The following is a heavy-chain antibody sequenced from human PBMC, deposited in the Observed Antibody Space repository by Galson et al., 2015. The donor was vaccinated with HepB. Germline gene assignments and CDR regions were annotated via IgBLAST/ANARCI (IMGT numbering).Heavy chain of an antibody. V-gene: IGHV4-59*08. CDR1: GASTSSNY. CDR3: ARRVQLWHYYFDY. Sequence: SETLSLTCTVSGASTSSNYWTWIRLPPGKGLEWIGYISYFGSATHNPSLKSRVTMSLDMSKNEFSLKVTSVTAADTAVYYCARRVQLWHYYFDYWGQGALVTVSS. J-gene: IGHJ4*02. CDR2: ISYFGSA. D-gene: IGHD5-24*01.